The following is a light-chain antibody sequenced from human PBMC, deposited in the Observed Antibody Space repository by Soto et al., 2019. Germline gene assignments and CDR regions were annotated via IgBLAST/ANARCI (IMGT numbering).Light chain of an antibody. V-gene: IGLV4-69*01. Sequence: QSVLTQSPSASASLGASVKLTCTLSSGHSRNAIAWHQQLPQKGPRYLMKVNNDGSHTKGAGIPDRFSGSSSGAERYLIISSLQSDDEADYYCQTWETGPVIFGGGTQLTVL. CDR1: SGHSRNA. CDR3: QTWETGPVI. J-gene: IGLJ7*01. CDR2: VNNDGSH.